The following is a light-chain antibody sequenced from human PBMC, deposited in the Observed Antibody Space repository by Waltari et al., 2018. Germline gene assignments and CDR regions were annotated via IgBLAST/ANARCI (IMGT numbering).Light chain of an antibody. V-gene: IGKV2-28*01. J-gene: IGKJ4*01. CDR3: MQALQTPLT. CDR1: QSLLQSNGNNY. Sequence: DIVTTQSPLSLPVTPGEPASISCRSSQSLLQSNGNNYLEWYLQKPGQSPQLLIYLGSNRASGVPDRFSGSGSGTDFTLKISRVEAEDVGVYYCMQALQTPLTFGGGTKVEIK. CDR2: LGS.